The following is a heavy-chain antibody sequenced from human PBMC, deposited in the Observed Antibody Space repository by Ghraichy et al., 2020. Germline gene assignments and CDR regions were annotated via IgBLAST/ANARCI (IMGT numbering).Heavy chain of an antibody. J-gene: IGHJ4*02. CDR2: ISGSNGST. CDR3: AKDRSYYGSGTYWYYFDY. Sequence: GGSLRLSCAASGFTFSSYAMSWVRQAPGKGLEWVSAISGSNGSTYYADSVKGRFTISRDNSKNTLYLQMNSLRAEDTAEYYCAKDRSYYGSGTYWYYFDYWGQGTLVTVSS. D-gene: IGHD3-10*01. CDR1: GFTFSSYA. V-gene: IGHV3-23*01.